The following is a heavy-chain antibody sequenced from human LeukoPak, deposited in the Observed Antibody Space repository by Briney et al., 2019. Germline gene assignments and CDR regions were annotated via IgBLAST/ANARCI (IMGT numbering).Heavy chain of an antibody. CDR2: ISSSGSTI. V-gene: IGHV3-11*01. Sequence: GGSLRLSCAASGFTFSDYYMSWIRQAPGKGLEWVSYISSSGSTIYYADSVKGRFTISRDNAKNSLFLQMSSLRAEDTAVYYCTISPVPGIDYWGQGTLVTVSS. CDR3: TISPVPGIDY. D-gene: IGHD6-19*01. CDR1: GFTFSDYY. J-gene: IGHJ4*02.